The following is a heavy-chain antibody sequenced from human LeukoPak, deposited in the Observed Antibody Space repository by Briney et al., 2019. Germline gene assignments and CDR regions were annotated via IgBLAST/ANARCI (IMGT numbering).Heavy chain of an antibody. CDR1: GGSISSYY. D-gene: IGHD6-19*01. Sequence: SETLSLTCTVSGGSISSYYWSWIRQPAGKGLEWIGRIYTSGSTNYNPSPKSRVTMSVDTSKNQFSLNLSSVTAADTAVYYCARDRGRSSGWPQFDCWGQGTLVTVSS. CDR3: ARDRGRSSGWPQFDC. CDR2: IYTSGST. J-gene: IGHJ4*02. V-gene: IGHV4-4*07.